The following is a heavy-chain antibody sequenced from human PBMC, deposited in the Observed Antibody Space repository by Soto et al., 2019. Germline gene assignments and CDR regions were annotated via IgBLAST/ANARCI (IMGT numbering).Heavy chain of an antibody. CDR2: IYPGDSNI. Sequence: EVQLVQSGAEVKKPGESLKISCKASGYSFTSYWIAWVRQMPGKGLEWMGIIYPGDSNIRYSPSFQGQVTISADKSTSTASLQWSILKASDTAMYYCARDGYFDLWGRGTLVAVSS. V-gene: IGHV5-51*03. CDR1: GYSFTSYW. J-gene: IGHJ2*01. CDR3: ARDGYFDL.